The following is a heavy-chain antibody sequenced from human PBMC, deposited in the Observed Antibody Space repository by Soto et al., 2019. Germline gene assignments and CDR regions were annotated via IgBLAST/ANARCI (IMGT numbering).Heavy chain of an antibody. D-gene: IGHD3-10*01. Sequence: QVQLVQSGVEMKRPGASVKVSCKTSGYTFTNHAIDWVRQSPGQGLEWMGGIVIYNGNTHYAQNLRGRVTVTKDTPATTVYMELRSLRSNDTAVYYCARAPKYYYGSESWFDYWGQGNPVTVSS. CDR3: ARAPKYYYGSESWFDY. CDR1: GYTFTNHA. J-gene: IGHJ4*02. CDR2: IVIYNGNT. V-gene: IGHV1-18*01.